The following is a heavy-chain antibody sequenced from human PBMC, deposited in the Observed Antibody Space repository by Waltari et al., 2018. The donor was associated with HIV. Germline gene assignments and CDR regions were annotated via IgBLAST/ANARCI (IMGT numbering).Heavy chain of an antibody. CDR1: GFTFSRYG. V-gene: IGHV3-30*18. J-gene: IGHJ4*01. Sequence: QVQLVESGGGVVQPGRSLRFSCAVSGFTFSRYGMHWVRHAPGKGLVWLAVISDVVSKKYYTYAAKGPFTISRDNAKTALYLQMNSVRAEDTALYYGAKDGTGALLLWYGAGIDYWGQGALVTVSS. CDR3: AKDGTGALLLWYGAGIDY. D-gene: IGHD3-10*01. CDR2: ISDVVSKK.